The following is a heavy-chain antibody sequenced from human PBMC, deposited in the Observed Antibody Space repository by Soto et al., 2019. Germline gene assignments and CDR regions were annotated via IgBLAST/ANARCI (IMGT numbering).Heavy chain of an antibody. J-gene: IGHJ3*02. CDR2: IYHSGST. CDR3: ARVNVAGTVNAFDI. Sequence: QLQLQESGSGLVKPSQTLSLTCAVSGGSISSGGYSWSWIRQPPGKGLEWIGYIYHSGSTYYNPSLKSRVTISVDRSKNQFSLKLSSVTAADTAVYYCARVNVAGTVNAFDIWAKGQWSPSLQ. D-gene: IGHD6-19*01. CDR1: GGSISSGGYS. V-gene: IGHV4-30-2*01.